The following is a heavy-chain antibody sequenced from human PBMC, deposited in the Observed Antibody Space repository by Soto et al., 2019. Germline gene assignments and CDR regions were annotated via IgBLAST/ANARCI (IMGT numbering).Heavy chain of an antibody. Sequence: SETLSLTCTFSVVSITSYFWSCIRHAPGKGLDWIGSISFSGATYSNPSLKGRAALSVDTSENHLSLTLNSVTSADTAVYFCARDRRDGHKRYFDFWGQGNQVTVSS. V-gene: IGHV4-59*01. CDR1: VVSITSYF. J-gene: IGHJ4*02. CDR2: ISFSGAT. D-gene: IGHD3-9*01. CDR3: ARDRRDGHKRYFDF.